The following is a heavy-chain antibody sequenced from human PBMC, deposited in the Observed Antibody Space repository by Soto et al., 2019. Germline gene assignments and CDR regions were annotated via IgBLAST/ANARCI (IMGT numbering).Heavy chain of an antibody. Sequence: GGSLRLSCAVSGFTFSSYAMSWVRQAPGKGLEWVSAISGSGGSTYYADSVKGRFTISRDNSKNTLYLQMNSLRAEDTAVYYCAKGGNYDIVTGYYLYYYYGMDVWGQGTKVTVSS. CDR2: ISGSGGST. J-gene: IGHJ6*02. CDR3: AKGGNYDIVTGYYLYYYYGMDV. CDR1: GFTFSSYA. V-gene: IGHV3-23*01. D-gene: IGHD3-9*01.